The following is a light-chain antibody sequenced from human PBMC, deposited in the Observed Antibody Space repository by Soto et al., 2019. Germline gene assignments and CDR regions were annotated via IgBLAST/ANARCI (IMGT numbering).Light chain of an antibody. CDR3: SSYAGTNKV. CDR2: EVN. Sequence: QSALTQPPSASGSPGQSVTISCTGTSSDVGNYNYVSWYQQHPGKAPKLMIYEVNKRPSGVPDRFSGSKSGNTASLTVSGLQPEDEADYYCSSYAGTNKVFGGGTKLTVL. CDR1: SSDVGNYNY. J-gene: IGLJ3*02. V-gene: IGLV2-8*01.